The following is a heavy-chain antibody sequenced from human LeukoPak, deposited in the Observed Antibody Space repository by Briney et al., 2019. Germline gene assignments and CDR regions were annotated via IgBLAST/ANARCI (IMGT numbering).Heavy chain of an antibody. CDR1: GFTFSRYA. V-gene: IGHV3-23*01. CDR3: AKEGGGGSYYFDY. Sequence: GGSLRLSCAASGFTFSRYAMSWVRQAPGKGLEWVSVITGSGDSTSNADSVKGRFTISRDNSKNTLYLQMNSLRADDAAVYYCAKEGGGGSYYFDYWGQGTLVTVSS. J-gene: IGHJ4*02. CDR2: ITGSGDST. D-gene: IGHD2-15*01.